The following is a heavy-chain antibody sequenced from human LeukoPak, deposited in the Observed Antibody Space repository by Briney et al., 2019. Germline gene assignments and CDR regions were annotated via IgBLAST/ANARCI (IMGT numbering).Heavy chain of an antibody. J-gene: IGHJ4*02. CDR2: ISSDESNK. V-gene: IGHV3-30*18. D-gene: IGHD2-2*01. Sequence: GGSLRLSCAASGFTFSSYSMNWVRQAPGKGLEWVAFISSDESNKYYADSVKGRFTISRDNSKNTLYLQMNSLRAEDTAVYYCAKAAVVPAAPDFWGQGTLVTVSS. CDR3: AKAAVVPAAPDF. CDR1: GFTFSSYS.